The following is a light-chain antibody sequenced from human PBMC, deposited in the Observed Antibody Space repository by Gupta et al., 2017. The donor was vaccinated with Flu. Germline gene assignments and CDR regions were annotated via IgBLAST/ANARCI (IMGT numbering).Light chain of an antibody. Sequence: GQTARITCSGDALRKKYAYWYQQKEGQAHVLIKYEDRKRSSGIHERFAGYSAGTRDTLTNSGAQGEEEADDDCYSTETSGNQIVFGGGTKLTVL. V-gene: IGLV3-10*01. CDR1: ALRKKY. J-gene: IGLJ3*02. CDR3: YSTETSGNQIV. CDR2: EDR.